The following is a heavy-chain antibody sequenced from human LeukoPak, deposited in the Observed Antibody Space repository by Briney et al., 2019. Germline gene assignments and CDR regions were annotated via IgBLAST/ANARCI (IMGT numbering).Heavy chain of an antibody. D-gene: IGHD2-15*01. Sequence: GGSLRLSCAASGFTFSSSAMSWVRQAPGKGLEWVSAISNNGGYTYYADSVQGRFTISRDNSKSTLCLQMNSLRAEDTAVYYCAKQLGYCSDGSCYFPYWGQGTLATVSS. CDR2: ISNNGGYT. CDR3: AKQLGYCSDGSCYFPY. CDR1: GFTFSSSA. J-gene: IGHJ4*02. V-gene: IGHV3-23*01.